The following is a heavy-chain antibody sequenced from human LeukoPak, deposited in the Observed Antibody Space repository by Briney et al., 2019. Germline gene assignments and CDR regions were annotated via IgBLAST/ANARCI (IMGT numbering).Heavy chain of an antibody. V-gene: IGHV3-23*01. CDR1: GFTFSSYA. CDR3: AKPPNSGYDLYFDY. D-gene: IGHD5-12*01. CDR2: ISGSGGST. Sequence: PGGSLRLSCAASGFTFSSYAMSWVRQAPGKGLEWVSAISGSGGSTYYADSVKGRFTISRDNSKNTLYLQMNSLRAEDTALYYCAKPPNSGYDLYFDYWGQGTLVTVSS. J-gene: IGHJ4*02.